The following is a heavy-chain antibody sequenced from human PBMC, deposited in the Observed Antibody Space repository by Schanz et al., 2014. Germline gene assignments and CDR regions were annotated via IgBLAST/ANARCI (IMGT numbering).Heavy chain of an antibody. CDR1: GFAFSNYA. J-gene: IGHJ3*02. V-gene: IGHV3-64D*06. CDR2: ITKDGRSA. Sequence: EVQLVESGGGLVQPGGSLRLSCSASGFAFSNYAMHWVRQAPEKGLEYVSAITKDGRSAYYADSVKGRFTISRDNSKSTHYLQMSSLRVEDTAVYYCVEDAHSSSWWGGAFDIWGQGTMVTVSS. CDR3: VEDAHSSSWWGGAFDI. D-gene: IGHD6-13*01.